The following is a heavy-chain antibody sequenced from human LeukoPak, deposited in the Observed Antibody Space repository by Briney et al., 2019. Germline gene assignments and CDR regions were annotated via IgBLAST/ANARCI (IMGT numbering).Heavy chain of an antibody. CDR1: GFTFTSYG. CDR3: ARDGKHIVVVTASATHDAFDI. D-gene: IGHD2-21*02. J-gene: IGHJ3*02. V-gene: IGHV1-18*01. Sequence: GGSLRLSCAASGFTFTSYGISWVRQAPGQGLEWMGWISAYNGNTNYAQKLQGRVTMTTDTSTSTAYMELRSLRSDDTAVYYCARDGKHIVVVTASATHDAFDIWGQGTMVTVSS. CDR2: ISAYNGNT.